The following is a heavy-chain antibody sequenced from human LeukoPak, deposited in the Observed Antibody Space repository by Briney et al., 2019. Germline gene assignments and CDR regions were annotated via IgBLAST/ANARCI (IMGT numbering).Heavy chain of an antibody. J-gene: IGHJ3*02. CDR2: INGDGSST. Sequence: PGGSLRLSCAASGFTFSSYWMHWVRQAPGKGLVWVSRINGDGSSTTYADAVKGRFTISRDNAKNTLYLQMSSLRAEDTAVYYCARRGLVPAFDIWGQGTMDTVAS. CDR1: GFTFSSYW. V-gene: IGHV3-74*01. CDR3: ARRGLVPAFDI. D-gene: IGHD2-2*01.